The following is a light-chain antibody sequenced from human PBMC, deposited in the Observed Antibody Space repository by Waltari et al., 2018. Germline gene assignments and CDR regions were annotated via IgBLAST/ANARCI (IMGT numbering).Light chain of an antibody. Sequence: DIVMTQSPDSLAVSLGERATINCKSSQSVLYNSNNKNYLAWYQQRPGQPPKLLIYWASTREAGVPDRFSGSGSGTDFTLTISSLQAEDVAIYYCQQYYRSPLTFGPGTKVDIK. CDR1: QSVLYNSNNKNY. V-gene: IGKV4-1*01. CDR3: QQYYRSPLT. CDR2: WAS. J-gene: IGKJ3*01.